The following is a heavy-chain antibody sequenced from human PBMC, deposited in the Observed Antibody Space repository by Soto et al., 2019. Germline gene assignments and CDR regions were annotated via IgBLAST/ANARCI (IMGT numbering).Heavy chain of an antibody. D-gene: IGHD1-7*01. J-gene: IGHJ4*02. CDR2: IYRTGST. CDR1: GASISTGGYS. Sequence: SETLSLTCIVSGASISTGGYSWTWVRQPPGQGLEWIGEIYRTGSTNYNPSLKSRVTISLDKSENQFSLKVTSLTAADTAVYYCASRDPGTSVDYWGQGTLVTVSS. CDR3: ASRDPGTSVDY. V-gene: IGHV4-4*02.